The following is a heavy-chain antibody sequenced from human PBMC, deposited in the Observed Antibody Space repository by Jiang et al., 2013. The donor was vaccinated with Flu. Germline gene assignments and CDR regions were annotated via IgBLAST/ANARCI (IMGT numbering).Heavy chain of an antibody. J-gene: IGHJ4*01. CDR2: INHSGYT. CDR3: VSLIAVAGRNY. D-gene: IGHD6-19*01. CDR1: GGSFSGYY. V-gene: IGHV4-34*01. Sequence: LLKPSETLSLTCAVSGGSFSGYYWSWIRQPPGKGLEWIGEINHSGYTNYNPSLKSRVTISGDTSKNQFSLKLSSLTAADTAVYYCVSLIAVAGRNYWGHGTLVTVSS.